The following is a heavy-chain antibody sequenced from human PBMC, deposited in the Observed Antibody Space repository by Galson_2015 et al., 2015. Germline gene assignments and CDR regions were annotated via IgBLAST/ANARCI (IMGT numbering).Heavy chain of an antibody. J-gene: IGHJ2*01. CDR3: ARGGFITMIVVVPDSNWYFDL. Sequence: SVKVSCKASGYTFTSYDINWVRQATGQGLEWMGWMNPNSGNTGYAQKFQGRVTMTRNTSISTAYMELSSLRSEDTAVYYCARGGFITMIVVVPDSNWYFDLWGRGTLVTVSS. V-gene: IGHV1-8*01. D-gene: IGHD3-22*01. CDR1: GYTFTSYD. CDR2: MNPNSGNT.